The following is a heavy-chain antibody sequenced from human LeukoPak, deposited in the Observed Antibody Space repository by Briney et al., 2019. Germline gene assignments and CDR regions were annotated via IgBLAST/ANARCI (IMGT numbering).Heavy chain of an antibody. J-gene: IGHJ1*01. Sequence: GGSLRLSCAASGFTFDDYAMHWVRQAPGKGLEWVSGISWNSRSIGYADSVKGRFTISRDNSKNTLYLQMNSLRAEDTAVYYCAKDEGLLLWFGEGYFQHWGQGTLVTVSS. D-gene: IGHD3-10*01. CDR1: GFTFDDYA. CDR2: ISWNSRSI. CDR3: AKDEGLLLWFGEGYFQH. V-gene: IGHV3-9*01.